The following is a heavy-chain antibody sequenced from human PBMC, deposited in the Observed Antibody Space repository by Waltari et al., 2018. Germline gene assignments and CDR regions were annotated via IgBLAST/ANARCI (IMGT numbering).Heavy chain of an antibody. J-gene: IGHJ4*02. D-gene: IGHD6-13*01. CDR3: TRGGRDSSWYWRD. CDR1: ELSFGNSG. V-gene: IGHV3-7*01. Sequence: EVQLVESGGGWARPGGSRRLSCAAHELSFGNSGMTWVRQASGKGPEWVANIKQDGSEKYYMDSVKGRFTISRDNAKNSLYLQMNNLRVEDTAVYYCTRGGRDSSWYWRDWGQGTLVTVSS. CDR2: IKQDGSEK.